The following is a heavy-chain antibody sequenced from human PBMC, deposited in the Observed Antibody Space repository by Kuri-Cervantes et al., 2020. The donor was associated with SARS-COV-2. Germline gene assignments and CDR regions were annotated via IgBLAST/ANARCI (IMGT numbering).Heavy chain of an antibody. CDR1: IYTSMNYG. CDR2: FSTSNGKT. J-gene: IGHJ4*02. Sequence: ASVKVSCKAPIYTSMNYGISWVRQAPGQGLEWLAIFSTSNGKTHYAQKFQGRVTLTTDTSTRTAYMELRSLRSDDTAVYYCAVYCSSTSCYNQWGQGTLVTVSS. CDR3: AVYCSSTSCYNQ. V-gene: IGHV1-18*01. D-gene: IGHD2-2*02.